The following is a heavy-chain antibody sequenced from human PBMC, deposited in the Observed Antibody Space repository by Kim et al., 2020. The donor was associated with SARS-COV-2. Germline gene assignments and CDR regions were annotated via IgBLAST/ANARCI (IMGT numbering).Heavy chain of an antibody. D-gene: IGHD3-22*01. CDR3: ACYLGNYYDNGGYYTFHY. CDR1: GGTFGSSA. CDR2: ITPMNGVT. J-gene: IGHJ4*02. V-gene: IGHV1-69*04. Sequence: SVKVSCKVSGGTFGSSALSWVRQAPGQGLEWMGRITPMNGVTRYAQKFQGRVTITADKSTSTAYMELSSLRSEDSAVYYCACYLGNYYDNGGYYTFHYWGQGTDVTVS.